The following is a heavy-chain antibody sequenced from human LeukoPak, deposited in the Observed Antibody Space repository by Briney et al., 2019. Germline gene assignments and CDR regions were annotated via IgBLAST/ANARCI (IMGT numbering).Heavy chain of an antibody. CDR2: INHSGST. CDR3: ARASSSWPFGYFQH. V-gene: IGHV4-34*01. Sequence: SETLSLTCAVYGGSFSGYYWSWIRQPPGKGLEWIGEINHSGSTNYNPSLKSRVTISVDTSKNQFSLKLSSVTAADTAVYYCARASSSWPFGYFQHWGQGTLVTVSS. D-gene: IGHD6-13*01. CDR1: GGSFSGYY. J-gene: IGHJ1*01.